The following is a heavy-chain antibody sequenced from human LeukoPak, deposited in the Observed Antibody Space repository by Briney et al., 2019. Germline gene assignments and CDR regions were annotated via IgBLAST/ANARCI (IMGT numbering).Heavy chain of an antibody. Sequence: ASVKVSCKASGYTFTGYYMHWVRQAPGQGLEWMGWINPNNGGTNYAQKFQGRVTMTRDTPISTAYMELSRLRSDDTAVYYCARDTRVGATPAAGDYWGQGTLVTVSS. CDR1: GYTFTGYY. V-gene: IGHV1-2*02. CDR3: ARDTRVGATPAAGDY. J-gene: IGHJ4*02. D-gene: IGHD1-26*01. CDR2: INPNNGGT.